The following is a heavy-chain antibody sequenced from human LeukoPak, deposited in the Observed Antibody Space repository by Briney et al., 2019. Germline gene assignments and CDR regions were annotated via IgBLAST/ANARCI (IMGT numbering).Heavy chain of an antibody. CDR2: IYYSGST. CDR3: ARQRGDIVVVPAAIPGFFDY. J-gene: IGHJ4*02. V-gene: IGHV4-59*08. CDR1: GGSISSYY. Sequence: SETLSLTCTVSGGSISSYYWSWIRQPPGKGLEWIGYIYYSGSTNYNPSLKSRVTISVDTSKNQFSLKLSSVTAADTAVYYCARQRGDIVVVPAAIPGFFDYWGQGTLVTVSS. D-gene: IGHD2-2*02.